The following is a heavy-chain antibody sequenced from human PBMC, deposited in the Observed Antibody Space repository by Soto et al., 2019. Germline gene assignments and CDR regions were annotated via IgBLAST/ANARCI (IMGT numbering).Heavy chain of an antibody. CDR1: GGTFSSYA. V-gene: IGHV1-69*06. D-gene: IGHD3-3*02. CDR3: ARSGGGIASRNGFDY. J-gene: IGHJ4*02. CDR2: IIPIFGTA. Sequence: QVQLVQSGAEVKKPGSSVKVSCKASGGTFSSYAISWVRQAPGQGLEWMGGIIPIFGTANYTQKFHGRVTIPADKSTSTAYMELSSLRSEDTAVYYCARSGGGIASRNGFDYWGQGTLVTVSS.